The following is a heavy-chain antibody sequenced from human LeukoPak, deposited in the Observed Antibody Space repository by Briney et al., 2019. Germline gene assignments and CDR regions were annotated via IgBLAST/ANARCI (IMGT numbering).Heavy chain of an antibody. Sequence: SETLSLTCAVYGGSFSGYYWSWIRQPPGKGLEWIGEINHSGSTNYSPSLKSRVTISVDTSKNQFSLKLSSVTAADTAVYYCARITYYDFWSGYYDTCGFDYWGQGTLVTVSS. CDR1: GGSFSGYY. D-gene: IGHD3-3*01. V-gene: IGHV4-34*01. J-gene: IGHJ4*02. CDR3: ARITYYDFWSGYYDTCGFDY. CDR2: INHSGST.